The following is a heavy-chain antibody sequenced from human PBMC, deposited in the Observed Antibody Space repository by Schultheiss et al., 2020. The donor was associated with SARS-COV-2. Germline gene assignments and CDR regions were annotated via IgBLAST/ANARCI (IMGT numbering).Heavy chain of an antibody. CDR3: ARELSSSSFDY. Sequence: SETLSLTCAVSGGSISSGGYSWSWIRQPPGKGLEWIGYIYYSGSTYYNPSLKSRVTISVDTSKNQFSLKLSSVTAADTAVYYCARELSSSSFDYWGQGTLGTVAS. J-gene: IGHJ4*02. D-gene: IGHD6-13*01. CDR1: GGSISSGGYS. V-gene: IGHV4-30-2*05. CDR2: IYYSGST.